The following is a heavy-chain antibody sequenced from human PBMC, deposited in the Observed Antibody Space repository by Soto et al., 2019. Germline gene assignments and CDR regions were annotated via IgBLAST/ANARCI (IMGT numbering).Heavy chain of an antibody. CDR2: INHSGST. V-gene: IGHV4-34*01. CDR1: GGSFSGYY. Sequence: SETLSLTCAVYGGSFSGYYWSWIRQPPGKGLEWIGEINHSGSTNYNPSLKSRVTISVDTSKNQFSLKLSSVTAADMAVYYCARVAVAALYFDYWGQGTLVTVSS. D-gene: IGHD6-19*01. CDR3: ARVAVAALYFDY. J-gene: IGHJ4*02.